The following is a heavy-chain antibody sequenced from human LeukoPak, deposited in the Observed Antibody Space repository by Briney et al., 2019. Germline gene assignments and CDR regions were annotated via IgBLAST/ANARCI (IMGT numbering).Heavy chain of an antibody. CDR1: GFTFSNYA. V-gene: IGHV3-23*01. Sequence: GGSLRLSCAASGFTFSNYALNWVRQAPGKGLEWVSGISNSGGTKYYADSVKGRFTISRDNSKNTLYLQMNSLRAEDTAVYYCAKSGCSSTSCYSILSGWLDPWGQGTLVTVSS. J-gene: IGHJ5*02. CDR2: ISNSGGTK. CDR3: AKSGCSSTSCYSILSGWLDP. D-gene: IGHD2-2*02.